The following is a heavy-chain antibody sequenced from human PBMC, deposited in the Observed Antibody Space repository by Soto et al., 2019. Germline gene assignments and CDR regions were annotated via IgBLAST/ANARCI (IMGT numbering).Heavy chain of an antibody. J-gene: IGHJ6*03. CDR2: ISAYNGNT. Sequence: QVQLVQSGAEVKKPGASVKVSCKASGYTFTSYGISWVRQAPGQGLEWMGWISAYNGNTNYAQKLQGRVTMTTDTSTITAYMELRSLRSDDTAVYYCARDGNYDFWSGLSGYYYYYMDVWGKGTTVTVSS. CDR1: GYTFTSYG. D-gene: IGHD3-3*01. CDR3: ARDGNYDFWSGLSGYYYYYMDV. V-gene: IGHV1-18*01.